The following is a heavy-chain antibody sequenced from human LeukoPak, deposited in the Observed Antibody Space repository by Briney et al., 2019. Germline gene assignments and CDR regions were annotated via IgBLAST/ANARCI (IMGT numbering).Heavy chain of an antibody. J-gene: IGHJ4*02. CDR1: GFTFSGYS. CDR3: AKGHGDYIPSNYLDS. CDR2: ISGSSDRT. D-gene: IGHD4-17*01. Sequence: PGGSLSLSCAASGFTFSGYSMSWVRQAPGKGLEWVSSISGSSDRTYYADSVRGRFTSSRDNAKNTLSLQMNSLTAEDTAVYFCAKGHGDYIPSNYLDSWGQGTLVTVSS. V-gene: IGHV3-23*01.